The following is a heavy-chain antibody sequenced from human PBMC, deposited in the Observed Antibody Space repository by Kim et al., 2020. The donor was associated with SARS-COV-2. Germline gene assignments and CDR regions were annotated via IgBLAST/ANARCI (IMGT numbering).Heavy chain of an antibody. D-gene: IGHD3-16*02. CDR2: ITRSGGST. CDR3: AKSPAGYTSVDS. J-gene: IGHJ5*01. V-gene: IGHV3-23*01. CDR1: GFTFNVYP. Sequence: GGSLRLSCAASGFTFNVYPMYWVRQAPGKGPEWVSTITRSGGSTCYADSVEGRFTISRSNSKNTLYLHMKNLRADDTAVYYFAKSPAGYTSVDS.